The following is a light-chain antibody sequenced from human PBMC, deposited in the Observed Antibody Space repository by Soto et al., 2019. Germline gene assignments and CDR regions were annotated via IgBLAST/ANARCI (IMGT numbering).Light chain of an antibody. CDR3: QQYANSPIT. Sequence: EIVLTQSPATLSLSPGERATLSCGASQSVSRNYLAWYQQKPGLAPSLLIYDASSRATGIPDRFSGSGSGTDFTLTISRLEPEDFAVYYCQQYANSPITFGQGTRLEIK. CDR2: DAS. CDR1: QSVSRNY. J-gene: IGKJ5*01. V-gene: IGKV3D-20*01.